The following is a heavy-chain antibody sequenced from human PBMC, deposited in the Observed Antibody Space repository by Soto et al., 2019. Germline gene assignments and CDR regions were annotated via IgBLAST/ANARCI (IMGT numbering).Heavy chain of an antibody. CDR2: IYYSGST. J-gene: IGHJ6*02. CDR3: ARVDSVGMNVNYDFWSGSRLQYYYYGMDV. V-gene: IGHV4-61*01. Sequence: SETLSLTCTVSGGSVSSGSYYWSWIRQPPGKGLEWIGYIYYSGSTNYNPSLKSRVTISVDTSKNQFSLKLSSVTAAETAVYYCARVDSVGMNVNYDFWSGSRLQYYYYGMDVWGQGTTVTVSS. CDR1: GGSVSSGSYY. D-gene: IGHD3-3*01.